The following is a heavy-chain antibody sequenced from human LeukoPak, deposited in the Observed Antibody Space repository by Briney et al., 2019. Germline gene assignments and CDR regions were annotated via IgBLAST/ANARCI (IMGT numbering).Heavy chain of an antibody. CDR1: GFTFSSYW. V-gene: IGHV3-7*01. CDR2: MKQDGSET. J-gene: IGHJ4*02. CDR3: ARDKIVGATHFDY. D-gene: IGHD1-26*01. Sequence: GGSLRLSCAASGFTFSSYWMSWVRQAPGKGLEWVANMKQDGSETYYVDSVKGRFTISRDNAKNSLYLQMNSLRAEDTAVYYCARDKIVGATHFDYWGQGALVTVSS.